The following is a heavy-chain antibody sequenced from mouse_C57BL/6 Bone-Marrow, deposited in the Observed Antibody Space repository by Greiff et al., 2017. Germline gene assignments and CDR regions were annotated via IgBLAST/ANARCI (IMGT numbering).Heavy chain of an antibody. Sequence: QVQLLQPGAELVKPGASVKLSCKASGYTFTSYWITWVKQSPGQGLEWIGDINPGSGSTYYNEKFKSQATLTVDTASSTTYMHLRSLTSEDSAIYYCSTAIELWYFGVWGTGNTVTVSS. J-gene: IGHJ1*03. CDR2: INPGSGST. CDR1: GYTFTSYW. CDR3: STAIELWYFGV. V-gene: IGHV1-55*01.